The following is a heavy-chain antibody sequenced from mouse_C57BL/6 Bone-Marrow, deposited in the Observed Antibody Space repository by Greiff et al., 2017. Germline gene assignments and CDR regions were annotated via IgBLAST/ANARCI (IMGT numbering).Heavy chain of an antibody. Sequence: QVQLKESGAELARPGASVTMSCKASGYTFTSYTMHWVKQRPGQGLEWIGYINPSSGYTKYNQKFQEKATLTAAKSSSTAYRQLSSLTSEDSAVYYCAREAGSSSWFAYLGQGTLVTVSA. CDR2: INPSSGYT. D-gene: IGHD1-1*01. CDR1: GYTFTSYT. CDR3: AREAGSSSWFAY. V-gene: IGHV1-4*01. J-gene: IGHJ3*01.